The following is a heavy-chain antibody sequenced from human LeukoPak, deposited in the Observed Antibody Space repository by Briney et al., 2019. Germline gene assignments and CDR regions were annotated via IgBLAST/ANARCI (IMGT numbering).Heavy chain of an antibody. J-gene: IGHJ6*03. CDR1: GFTFSDHY. D-gene: IGHD3-16*01. Sequence: QPGGSLRLSCAASGFTFSDHYMDWVRQAPGKGLEWVGRTRNKANSYTTEYAASVKGRFTISRDDSKNSLYLQMNSLKTEDTAVYYCARLRFYYYMDVWGKGTTVTVSS. CDR3: ARLRFYYYMDV. CDR2: TRNKANSYTT. V-gene: IGHV3-72*01.